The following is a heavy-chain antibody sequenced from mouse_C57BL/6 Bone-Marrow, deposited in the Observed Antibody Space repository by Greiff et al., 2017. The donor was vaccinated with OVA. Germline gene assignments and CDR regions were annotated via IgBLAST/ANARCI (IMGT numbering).Heavy chain of an antibody. D-gene: IGHD1-1*01. CDR3: ASPAGDGSSDERNFDY. J-gene: IGHJ2*01. CDR1: GYAFSSSW. CDR2: IYPGDGDT. V-gene: IGHV1-82*01. Sequence: QVQLQQSGPELVKPGASVKISCKASGYAFSSSWMNWVKQRPGKGLEWIGRIYPGDGDTNYNGKFKGKATLTADKSSSTAYMQLSSLTSEDTAVYFGASPAGDGSSDERNFDYWGQGTTLTVSA.